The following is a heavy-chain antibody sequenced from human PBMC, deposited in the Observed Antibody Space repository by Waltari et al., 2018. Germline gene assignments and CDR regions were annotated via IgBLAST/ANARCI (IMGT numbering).Heavy chain of an antibody. CDR3: ARLPYNNIYFYYYMDV. CDR2: IYATGST. J-gene: IGHJ2*01. CDR1: GGSISTYY. Sequence: VQLQESGPGLVKPSETLSLTCTVSGGSISTYYWSWIRQPAGKGLEWIGRIYATGSTNYNPSLKSRVTMSVDTSKNQFSLKLSSVTAADTAVYYCARLPYNNIYFYYYMDVWGRGTLVSVSS. V-gene: IGHV4-4*07. D-gene: IGHD1-26*01.